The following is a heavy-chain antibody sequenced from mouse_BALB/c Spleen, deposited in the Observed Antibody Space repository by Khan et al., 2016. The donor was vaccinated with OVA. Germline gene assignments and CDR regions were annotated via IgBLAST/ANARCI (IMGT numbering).Heavy chain of an antibody. CDR3: ARAYYGNYREAMDY. V-gene: IGHV2-6-7*01. D-gene: IGHD2-10*01. Sequence: QMQLEESGPGLVAPSQSLSITCTVSGFSLTGYGVNWVRQPPGKGLEWLGMIWGDGSTDYNSALKSRRSISKDNSKSQVFLKMNSLQTDDTARYYCARAYYGNYREAMDYWGQGTSVTVSS. CDR2: IWGDGST. CDR1: GFSLTGYG. J-gene: IGHJ4*01.